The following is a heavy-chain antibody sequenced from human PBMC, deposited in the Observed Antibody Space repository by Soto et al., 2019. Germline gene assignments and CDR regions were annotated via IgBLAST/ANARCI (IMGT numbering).Heavy chain of an antibody. V-gene: IGHV1-69*13. Sequence: XSVKVSCKASGGTFSSYAISWVRQAPGQGLEWMGGIIPIFGTANYAQKFQGRVTITADESTSTAYMELSSLRSEDTAVYYFARAEDDTIFGVVKRGGWRYYGMDVWGQGTTVTGSS. D-gene: IGHD3-3*01. CDR2: IIPIFGTA. CDR3: ARAEDDTIFGVVKRGGWRYYGMDV. J-gene: IGHJ6*02. CDR1: GGTFSSYA.